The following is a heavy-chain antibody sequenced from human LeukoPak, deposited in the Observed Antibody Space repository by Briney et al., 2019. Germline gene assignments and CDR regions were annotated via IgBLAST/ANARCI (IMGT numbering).Heavy chain of an antibody. CDR1: GYTFTSYY. D-gene: IGHD3-16*01. CDR2: INPSGGST. J-gene: IGHJ6*02. CDR3: ARVLEGGGLYYYYGMDV. V-gene: IGHV1-46*01. Sequence: ASVKVSCKASGYTFTSYYMHWVRQAPGQGLEWMGIINPSGGSTSYAQKFQGRVTMTRDTSKNQFSLKLSSVTAADTAVYYCARVLEGGGLYYYYGMDVWGQGTTVTVSS.